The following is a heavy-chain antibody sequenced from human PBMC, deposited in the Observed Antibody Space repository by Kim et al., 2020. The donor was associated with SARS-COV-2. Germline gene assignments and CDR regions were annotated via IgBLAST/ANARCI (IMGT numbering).Heavy chain of an antibody. D-gene: IGHD4-17*01. CDR1: GFTFDDYA. V-gene: IGHV3-9*01. J-gene: IGHJ5*02. CDR3: IPTVTTRGWFDP. Sequence: GGSLRLSCAASGFTFDDYAMHWVRQAPGKGLEWVSGISWNSGSIGYADSVKGRFTISRDNAKNSLYLQMNSLRAEDTALYYCIPTVTTRGWFDPWGQGTLVTVSS. CDR2: ISWNSGSI.